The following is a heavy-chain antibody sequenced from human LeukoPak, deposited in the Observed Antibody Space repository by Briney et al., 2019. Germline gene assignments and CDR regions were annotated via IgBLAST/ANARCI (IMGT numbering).Heavy chain of an antibody. CDR3: AMVMVRGVIYD. Sequence: SETLSLTCTVSGGSISSGGYYWSWIRQHPGKGLEWIGYIYYSGSTYYNPSLKSRVTISVDTSKNQFSLKLSSVTAADTAVYYCAMVMVRGVIYDWGQGTLATVSS. D-gene: IGHD3-10*01. CDR1: GGSISSGGYY. CDR2: IYYSGST. J-gene: IGHJ4*02. V-gene: IGHV4-31*03.